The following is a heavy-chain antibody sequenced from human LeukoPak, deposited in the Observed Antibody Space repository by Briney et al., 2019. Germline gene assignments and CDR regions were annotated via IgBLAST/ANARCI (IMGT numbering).Heavy chain of an antibody. V-gene: IGHV4-38-2*02. J-gene: IGHJ3*01. D-gene: IGHD5-12*01. CDR1: GYFSTAYY. Sequence: PSETLSLTCTVSGYFSTAYYWGWIRQPPGKGLEWRASIRPDGHTYTNSSLRHQLTISADMSRNEFSLKLNSLTAADTAVYYCARQVATKGEWAFDVWGQGTVVTVSS. CDR3: ARQVATKGEWAFDV. CDR2: IRPDGHT.